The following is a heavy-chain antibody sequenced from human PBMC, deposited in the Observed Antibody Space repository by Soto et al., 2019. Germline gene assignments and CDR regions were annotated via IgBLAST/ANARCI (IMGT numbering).Heavy chain of an antibody. D-gene: IGHD6-19*01. J-gene: IGHJ4*02. CDR2: IYYSGST. V-gene: IGHV4-39*01. CDR1: GDSISSSSYY. CDR3: VRAGLSPGDY. Sequence: PSETMSLTCTVSGDSISSSSYYWGWIRQPPGKGLEWIGSIYYSGSTYYNPSLKSRVTISVDTSKNQFSLKLSSVTAADTAVYYCVRAGLSPGDYWGQGTLVTVSS.